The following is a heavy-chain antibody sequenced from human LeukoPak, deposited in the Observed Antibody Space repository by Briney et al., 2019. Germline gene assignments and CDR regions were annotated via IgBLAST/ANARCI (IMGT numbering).Heavy chain of an antibody. J-gene: IGHJ6*03. CDR2: IIPILGTA. V-gene: IGHV1-69*06. D-gene: IGHD6-19*01. Sequence: ASVKVSCKPSGGTFSNYTISWVRQAPGQGLEWMGGIIPILGTANYAQKFQGKVTITADKPTSTAYMDLSSLTFEDTAVYYCARRFYSSGWYRDYMDVWGKGTTVTISS. CDR1: GGTFSNYT. CDR3: ARRFYSSGWYRDYMDV.